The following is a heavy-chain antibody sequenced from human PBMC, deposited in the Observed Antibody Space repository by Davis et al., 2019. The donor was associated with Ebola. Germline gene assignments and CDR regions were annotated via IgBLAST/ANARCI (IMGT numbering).Heavy chain of an antibody. D-gene: IGHD6-19*01. Sequence: MPSETLSLTCTVSGGSISSYYWSWIRQPPGKGLEWIGYIYYSGSTNYNPSLKSRVTISVDKSKNQFSLKLSSVTAADTAVYYCARDDSGWGGGYFDYWGQGTLVTVSS. CDR1: GGSISSYY. J-gene: IGHJ4*02. CDR3: ARDDSGWGGGYFDY. CDR2: IYYSGST. V-gene: IGHV4-59*12.